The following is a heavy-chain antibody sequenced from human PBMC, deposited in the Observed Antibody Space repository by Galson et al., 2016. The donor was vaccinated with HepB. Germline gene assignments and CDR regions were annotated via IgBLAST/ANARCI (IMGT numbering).Heavy chain of an antibody. V-gene: IGHV6-1*01. Sequence: CAISGDSVSSNSAGWYWIRQSPSRGLEWLGRTYYRSKWHFDYAESVKSRITINPDAAKNQFSLQLNSVTPEDTAIYYCARSYLLGRGFGSWGQGTLDTVSS. CDR1: GDSVSSNSAG. CDR3: ARSYLLGRGFGS. D-gene: IGHD7-27*01. J-gene: IGHJ4*02. CDR2: TYYRSKWHF.